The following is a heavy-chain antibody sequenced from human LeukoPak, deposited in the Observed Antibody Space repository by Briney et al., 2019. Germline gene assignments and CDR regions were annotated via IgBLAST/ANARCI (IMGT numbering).Heavy chain of an antibody. CDR2: ISSDSSTT. CDR3: AVSFDY. CDR1: GFTFSSYS. D-gene: IGHD5/OR15-5a*01. Sequence: PGGSLRLSCAASGFTFSSYSMNWVRQAPGKGLEWVSYISSDSSTTYYADSVKGRFTISRDNAKNSLYLQMKSLRAEDTAVYYCAVSFDYWGQGTLVTVSS. J-gene: IGHJ4*02. V-gene: IGHV3-48*01.